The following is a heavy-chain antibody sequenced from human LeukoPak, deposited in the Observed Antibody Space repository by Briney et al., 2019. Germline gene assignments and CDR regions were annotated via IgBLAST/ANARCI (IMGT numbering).Heavy chain of an antibody. V-gene: IGHV1-2*02. Sequence: ASVKVSCKASGYTFTGYYMHWVRQAPGQGLEWMGWINPNSGGTDYAQKFQGRVTMTRDTSISTAYMELSRLRSDDTAVYYCARDLISMIVVVSAFDYWGQETLVTVSS. CDR3: ARDLISMIVVVSAFDY. CDR1: GYTFTGYY. D-gene: IGHD3-22*01. J-gene: IGHJ4*02. CDR2: INPNSGGT.